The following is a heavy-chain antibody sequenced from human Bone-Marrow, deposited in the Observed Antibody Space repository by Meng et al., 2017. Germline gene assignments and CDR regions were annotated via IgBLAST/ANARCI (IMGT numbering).Heavy chain of an antibody. Sequence: QVQLVQAGAGVKKPGASVKVCFKASGYTFTGYYMHWVRQAPGQGLEWMGRINPNSGGTNYAQKFQGRVTMTRDTSISTAYMELSRLRSDDTAVYYCARVRGYYGYDYWGQGTLVTVSS. CDR1: GYTFTGYY. CDR2: INPNSGGT. J-gene: IGHJ4*02. V-gene: IGHV1-2*06. CDR3: ARVRGYYGYDY. D-gene: IGHD3-10*01.